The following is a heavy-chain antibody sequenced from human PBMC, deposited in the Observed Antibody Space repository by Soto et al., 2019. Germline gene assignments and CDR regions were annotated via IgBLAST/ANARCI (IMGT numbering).Heavy chain of an antibody. CDR2: IIPLFGTP. V-gene: IGHV1-69*01. CDR3: AAELGFGKLSVV. J-gene: IGHJ6*02. Sequence: QVQGVQSGVEGWRPGSSVKVSCKASGDTFKNCVISWVRQAPGQGLEWMGGIIPLFGTPDFAQRFQGRLTITTDESTTTASMELSRLRSEDTATYYCAAELGFGKLSVVWGQGYRVMVSS. CDR1: GDTFKNCV. D-gene: IGHD3-10*01.